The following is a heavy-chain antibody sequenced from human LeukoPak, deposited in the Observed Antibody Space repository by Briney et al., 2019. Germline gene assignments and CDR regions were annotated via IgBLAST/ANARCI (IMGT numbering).Heavy chain of an antibody. CDR3: ARVGLVGAKADY. V-gene: IGHV4-39*07. Sequence: SETLSLTCTVSGGSISSYYWSWIRQPPGKGLEWIGSIYYSGSTYYNPSLKSRVTISVDTSKNQFSLKLSSVTAADTAVYYCARVGLVGAKADYWGQGTLVTVSS. D-gene: IGHD1-26*01. CDR1: GGSISSYY. CDR2: IYYSGST. J-gene: IGHJ4*02.